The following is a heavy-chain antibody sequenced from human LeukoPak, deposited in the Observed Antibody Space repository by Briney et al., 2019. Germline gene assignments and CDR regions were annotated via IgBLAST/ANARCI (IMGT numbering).Heavy chain of an antibody. CDR3: ARGAHYYDSSGYLGY. CDR1: GGSCSGYY. V-gene: IGHV4-34*01. J-gene: IGHJ4*02. CDR2: INHSGST. D-gene: IGHD3-22*01. Sequence: PSETLSLXCAVYGGSCSGYYWSWIRQPPGKGLESIGEINHSGSTNYNPSLKSRVTISVDTSKTQFSLKLSSVTAADTAVYYCARGAHYYDSSGYLGYWGQGTLVTVSS.